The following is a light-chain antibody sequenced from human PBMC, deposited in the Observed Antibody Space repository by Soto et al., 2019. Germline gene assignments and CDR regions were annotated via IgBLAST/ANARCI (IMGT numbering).Light chain of an antibody. Sequence: EIVLTQSPGTLSLSPGERATLSCRASQSVSSSYLAWYQQKPGQAPRLLIYGASSRATGSPDRFSGSGSGTDFTLTISRLEPEDFVVYYCHQYDSSPLTFGGGTKVEIK. CDR1: QSVSSSY. J-gene: IGKJ4*01. CDR2: GAS. V-gene: IGKV3-20*01. CDR3: HQYDSSPLT.